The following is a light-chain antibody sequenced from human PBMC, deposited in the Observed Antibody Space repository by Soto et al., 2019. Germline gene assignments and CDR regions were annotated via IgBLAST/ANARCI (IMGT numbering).Light chain of an antibody. CDR3: QQYDNLPLT. V-gene: IGKV1-33*01. CDR1: QDIANY. J-gene: IGKJ4*01. Sequence: DIQMTQSPSSPSASVGDRVTITCQASQDIANYLNWYQQKAGRAPKFLIYDASNLETGVPSRFSGSGSGTDFTLTISSLQPEDIATYYCQQYDNLPLTFGGGTKVDIK. CDR2: DAS.